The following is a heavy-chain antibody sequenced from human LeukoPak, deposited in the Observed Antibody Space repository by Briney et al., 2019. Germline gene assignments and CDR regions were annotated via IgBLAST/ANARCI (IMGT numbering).Heavy chain of an antibody. CDR1: GGTFSSYA. D-gene: IGHD1-26*01. CDR3: ASLAGGYSLGDY. Sequence: ASVKVSCKASGGTFSSYAISWVRQAPGQGLEWMGRIIPILGIANYAQKFQGRVTITADKSTSTAYMELSSLRSEDTAVYYCASLAGGYSLGDYWGQGTLVTVSS. CDR2: IIPILGIA. V-gene: IGHV1-69*04. J-gene: IGHJ4*02.